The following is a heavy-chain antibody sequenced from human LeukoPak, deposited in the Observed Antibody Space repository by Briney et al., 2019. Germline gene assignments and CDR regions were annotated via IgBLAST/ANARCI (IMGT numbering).Heavy chain of an antibody. CDR1: GFTFSSCW. D-gene: IGHD3-10*01. Sequence: PGGSLRLPCAASGFTFSSCWMSWVRRAPRKGLEWVASIKQLGSEKFYVDSVKGRFTISRDNAKNSLYLDMTSLRAEDTAVYYCAREGLWGSGSYYIDYWGQGTLVTVSS. CDR2: IKQLGSEK. CDR3: AREGLWGSGSYYIDY. V-gene: IGHV3-7*03. J-gene: IGHJ4*02.